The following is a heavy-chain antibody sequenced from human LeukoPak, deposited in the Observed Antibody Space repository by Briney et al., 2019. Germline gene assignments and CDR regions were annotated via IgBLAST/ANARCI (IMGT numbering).Heavy chain of an antibody. CDR1: GFTFSSYG. V-gene: IGHV3-33*01. J-gene: IGHJ4*02. CDR2: IWYDGSNK. D-gene: IGHD6-13*01. CDR3: ARDSPTAAFDY. Sequence: GRSLRLSCAASGFTFSSYGMHWVRQAPGKGLEWVAVIWYDGSNKYYADSVKGRFTISRDNSKSTLYLQMNSLRAEDTAVYYCARDSPTAAFDYWGQGTLVTVSS.